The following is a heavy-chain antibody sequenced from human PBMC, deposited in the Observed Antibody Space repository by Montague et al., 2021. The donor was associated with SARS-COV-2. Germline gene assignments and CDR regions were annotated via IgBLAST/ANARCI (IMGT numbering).Heavy chain of an antibody. J-gene: IGHJ6*02. D-gene: IGHD1-26*01. V-gene: IGHV3-33*01. CDR2: TWYDGSNK. CDR3: ARVVGAYYGMDV. CDR1: GFTFSRYG. Sequence: SLRLSCAASGFTFSRYGMHLFRQAPGKGLEWVAVTWYDGSNKYYSDSVKGRFTISRDNSKNTLYLQMNSLRAEDTAVYYRARVVGAYYGMDVWGQGTTVTVSS.